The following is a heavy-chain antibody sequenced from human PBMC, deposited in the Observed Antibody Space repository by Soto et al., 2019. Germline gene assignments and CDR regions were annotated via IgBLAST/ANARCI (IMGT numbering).Heavy chain of an antibody. V-gene: IGHV3-30-3*01. J-gene: IGHJ6*02. D-gene: IGHD6-6*01. CDR3: ARGTIAARALYYYGMDV. Sequence: QVQLVESGGGVVQPGRSLRLSCAASGFTFSSYAMHWVRQAPGKGLEWVAVISYDGSNKYYADSVKGRFTISRDNSKNTLYLQMNSLRAEDTAVYYCARGTIAARALYYYGMDVWGQGATVTVSS. CDR1: GFTFSSYA. CDR2: ISYDGSNK.